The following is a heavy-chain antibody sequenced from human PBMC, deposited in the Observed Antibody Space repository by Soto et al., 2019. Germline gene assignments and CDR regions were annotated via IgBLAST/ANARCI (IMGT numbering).Heavy chain of an antibody. Sequence: QVQLVQSGAEVRKPGASVTVSCRSSGDSFNDYYIHWVRQAPGQGFEWMGWINPNGGVTKYAQKFKGWVSMTRDTSIRTEYMQQSRLRSDDTAVYYCARESGGATATLAYYYFYMDVWGTGTTVTVSS. CDR2: INPNGGVT. CDR3: ARESGGATATLAYYYFYMDV. D-gene: IGHD5-12*01. J-gene: IGHJ6*03. CDR1: GDSFNDYY. V-gene: IGHV1-2*04.